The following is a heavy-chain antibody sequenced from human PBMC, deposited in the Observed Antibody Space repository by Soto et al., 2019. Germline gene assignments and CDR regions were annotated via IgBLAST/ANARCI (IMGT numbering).Heavy chain of an antibody. CDR2: IIPIFGTA. D-gene: IGHD6-19*01. J-gene: IGHJ5*02. Sequence: SVKVSCKASGYTFTSYDISWVRQAPGQGLEWMGGIIPIFGTANYAQKFQGRVTITADESTSTAYMELSSLRSEDTAVYYCARRLLEYSSGWYWFDPWGQGTLVTVSS. CDR3: ARRLLEYSSGWYWFDP. CDR1: GYTFTSYD. V-gene: IGHV1-69*13.